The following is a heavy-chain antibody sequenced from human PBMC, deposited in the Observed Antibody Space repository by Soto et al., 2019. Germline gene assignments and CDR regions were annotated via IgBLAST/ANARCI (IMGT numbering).Heavy chain of an antibody. J-gene: IGHJ6*02. D-gene: IGHD1-1*01. CDR2: IYHSGST. CDR3: ARDREWNTEYYYYYGMDV. V-gene: IGHV4-4*02. Sequence: QVQLQESGPGLVKPSGTLSLTCAVSGGSISSSNWWSWVRQPPGKGLEWIGEIYHSGSTNYNPSLQSRVTISVDKSKNQFSLKLSSVTAADTAVYYCARDREWNTEYYYYYGMDVWGQGTTVTVSS. CDR1: GGSISSSNW.